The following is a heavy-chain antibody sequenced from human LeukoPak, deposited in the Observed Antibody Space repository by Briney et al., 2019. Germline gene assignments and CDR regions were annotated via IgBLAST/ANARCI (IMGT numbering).Heavy chain of an antibody. Sequence: PSETLSLTCAVYGGSFSGYYWSWIRQPPGKGLEWIGEINHSGSTNYNPSLKSRVTISVDTSKNQFSLKLSSVTAADTAVYYCARHPNPQYFADAFDIWGQGTMVTVSS. CDR2: INHSGST. J-gene: IGHJ3*02. CDR3: ARHPNPQYFADAFDI. D-gene: IGHD2/OR15-2a*01. CDR1: GGSFSGYY. V-gene: IGHV4-34*01.